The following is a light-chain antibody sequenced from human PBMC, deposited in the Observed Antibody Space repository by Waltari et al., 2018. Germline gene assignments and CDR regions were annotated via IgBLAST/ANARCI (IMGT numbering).Light chain of an antibody. Sequence: QTVVTQEPSLSVSPGGTVTLTCALSSGSVSRTSYPTWYQQTPGQPPRTLVYKGISRSSGVPDRFSGSIIRNTAALTITGAQADDESDYYCSMYMGSGVWVFGGGTKLTVL. CDR2: KGI. CDR3: SMYMGSGVWV. CDR1: SGSVSRTSY. V-gene: IGLV8-61*01. J-gene: IGLJ3*02.